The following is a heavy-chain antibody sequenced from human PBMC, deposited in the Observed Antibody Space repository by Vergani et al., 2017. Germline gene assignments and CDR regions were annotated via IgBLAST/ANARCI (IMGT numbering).Heavy chain of an antibody. J-gene: IGHJ4*02. CDR1: GFTFSSYG. V-gene: IGHV3-30*02. CDR3: AKDHYPGYGISAYPLAY. Sequence: QVQLVESGGGVVQPGGSLRLSCAASGFTFSSYGMHWVRQAPGKGLEWVAFIRYDGGNKYYADSVKGRFTISRDNSKNTLYLQMNSLRAEDTAVYYCAKDHYPGYGISAYPLAYWGQGTLVTVSS. CDR2: IRYDGGNK. D-gene: IGHD3-22*01.